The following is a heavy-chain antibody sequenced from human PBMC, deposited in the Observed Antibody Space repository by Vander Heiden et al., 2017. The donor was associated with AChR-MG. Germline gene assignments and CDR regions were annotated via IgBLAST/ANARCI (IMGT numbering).Heavy chain of an antibody. Sequence: QVQLVESGGGVVQPGRSLRLSCAASGFTFSSYGMHWVRQAPGKGLEWVAVIWYDGSNKYYADSVKGRFTISRDNSKNTLYLQMNSLRAEDTAVYYCAREDGNWGIFAFDIWGQGTMVTVSS. CDR2: IWYDGSNK. CDR1: GFTFSSYG. V-gene: IGHV3-33*01. J-gene: IGHJ3*02. CDR3: AREDGNWGIFAFDI. D-gene: IGHD7-27*01.